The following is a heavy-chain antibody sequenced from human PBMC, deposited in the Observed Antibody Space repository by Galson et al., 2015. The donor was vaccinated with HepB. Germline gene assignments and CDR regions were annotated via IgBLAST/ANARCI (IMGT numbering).Heavy chain of an antibody. V-gene: IGHV3-7*03. D-gene: IGHD2-21*01. CDR2: IKQYGSEK. CDR3: AREQAYCGGGRCYYYYGTDV. J-gene: IGHJ6*02. CDR1: GFTFSSYW. Sequence: LRLSCAASGFTFSSYWMSWVRQAPGKGLEWVANIKQYGSEKYYVDSVKGRFTISRDNAKNSLYLQMNSLRAEDTAVYYCAREQAYCGGGRCYYYYGTDVWGQGTTVTVSS.